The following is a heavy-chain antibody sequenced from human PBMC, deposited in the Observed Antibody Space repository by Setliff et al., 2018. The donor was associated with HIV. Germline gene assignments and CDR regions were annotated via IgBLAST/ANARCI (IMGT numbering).Heavy chain of an antibody. Sequence: SVKVSCKTSGYTFTSYGMNWIRQAPGQGLEWMGGIIPILGIANYAQKFQGRVTITADESTSTAYMELSSLRSEDTAVYYCARAPYSSSWGLDYWGQGTLVTVSS. CDR1: GYTFTSYG. CDR3: ARAPYSSSWGLDY. D-gene: IGHD6-13*01. J-gene: IGHJ4*02. CDR2: IIPILGIA. V-gene: IGHV1-69*10.